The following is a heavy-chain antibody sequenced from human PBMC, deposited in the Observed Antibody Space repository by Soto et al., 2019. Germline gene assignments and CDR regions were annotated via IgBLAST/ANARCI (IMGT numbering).Heavy chain of an antibody. CDR3: ARDGPPPTGHSYYWYCGMDV. V-gene: IGHV1-3*01. CDR1: GYTFTSYA. CDR2: INAGNGNT. J-gene: IGHJ6*02. D-gene: IGHD3-9*01. Sequence: QVQLVQSGAEVKKPGASVKVSCKASGYTFTSYAMHWVRQAPGQRLEWMGWINAGNGNTKYSQKFQGRVTITRDTSASTAYMELSSLRPEDTAVYYCARDGPPPTGHSYYWYCGMDVWGQGTTVTVSS.